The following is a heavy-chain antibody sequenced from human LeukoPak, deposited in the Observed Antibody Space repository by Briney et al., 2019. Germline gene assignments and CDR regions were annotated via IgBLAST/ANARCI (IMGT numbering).Heavy chain of an antibody. CDR3: ARTVKGGRYGWSPYYFDY. V-gene: IGHV1-2*02. CDR2: INPNSGGT. CDR1: GYTFTGYY. D-gene: IGHD4-17*01. Sequence: ASVKVSCKASGYTFTGYYMHWVRQAPGQGLEWMGWINPNSGGTNYAQKFQGRVTMTRDTSISTAYMELSRLRSDDTAVYYCARTVKGGRYGWSPYYFDYWGQGTLVTVSS. J-gene: IGHJ4*02.